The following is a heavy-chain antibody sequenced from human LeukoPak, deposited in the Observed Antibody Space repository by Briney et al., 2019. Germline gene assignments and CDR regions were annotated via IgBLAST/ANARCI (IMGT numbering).Heavy chain of an antibody. J-gene: IGHJ4*02. V-gene: IGHV4-59*01. CDR2: IYYSGST. CDR1: GGSISSYY. Sequence: PSETLSLTCTVSGGSISSYYWSWIRQPPGKGLEWIGYIYYSGSTNYNPSLKSRVTISVDTSKNQFSLKLSSVTAADTAVYYCARWGVLWTYDYWGQGTLVTVSS. D-gene: IGHD3/OR15-3a*01. CDR3: ARWGVLWTYDY.